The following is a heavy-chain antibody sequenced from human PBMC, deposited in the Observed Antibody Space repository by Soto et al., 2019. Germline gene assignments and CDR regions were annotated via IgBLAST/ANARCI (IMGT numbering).Heavy chain of an antibody. D-gene: IGHD1-26*01. CDR2: IYSSGSA. V-gene: IGHV4-4*07. CDR3: ATIVGANDY. J-gene: IGHJ4*02. CDR1: GGSIYTYS. Sequence: SETLSLTCTVSGGSIYTYSWTWLRQPAGKGLEWIVHIYSSGSANYNPSLKSRVSMSVDTSKNQFSLKLNSVTAADTAVYYCATIVGANDYWGQGALVTVSS.